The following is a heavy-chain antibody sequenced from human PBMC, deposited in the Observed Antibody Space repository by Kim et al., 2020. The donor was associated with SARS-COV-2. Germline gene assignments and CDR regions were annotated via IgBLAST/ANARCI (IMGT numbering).Heavy chain of an antibody. D-gene: IGHD3-22*01. CDR1: TLDFADYA. CDR3: AMSPRRSGYFPHYYYYYYMDV. Sequence: GGSLRLSCAASTLDFADYALHWVRQGPGRGLEWVSLISGDGSRAYYADSVKGRFTISRDNGKNSLYLQMNSLRTEDTAFYYCAMSPRRSGYFPHYYYYYYMDVWGKGTTVTVSS. CDR2: ISGDGSRA. J-gene: IGHJ6*03. V-gene: IGHV3-43*02.